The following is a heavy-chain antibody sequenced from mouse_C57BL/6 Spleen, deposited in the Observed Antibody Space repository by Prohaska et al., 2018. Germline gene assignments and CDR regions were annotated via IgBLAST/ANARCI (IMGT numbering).Heavy chain of an antibody. J-gene: IGHJ2*01. CDR2: IYWADDK. CDR1: VFSLSNSGTR. V-gene: IGHV8-12*01. CDR3: SRIRLRTYSNSFYY. D-gene: IGHD2-2*01. Sequence: QVTLKESGPGILPSSQTLSLTCSFSVFSLSNSGTRVRWMSQPSVKGLAWLPSIYWADDKRSNPSLKSRLTISIDTSINQVFFKITSVDTAATATYYCSRIRLRTYSNSFYYVGPATTPSVSS.